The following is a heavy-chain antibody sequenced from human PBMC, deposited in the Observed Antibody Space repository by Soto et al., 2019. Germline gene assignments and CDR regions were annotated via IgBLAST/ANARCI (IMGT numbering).Heavy chain of an antibody. J-gene: IGHJ5*02. CDR2: IYYIGST. Sequence: SETLSLTCTVSDDSISNYYWSWIRHPPGKGLEWIGSIYYIGSTNYNPSLKSRVTISVDTSQNELSLKLTSVTAADTAVYYCARLGVMVRGSSNWFDPWGQGTLVTVSS. CDR1: DDSISNYY. CDR3: ARLGVMVRGSSNWFDP. V-gene: IGHV4-59*01. D-gene: IGHD3-10*01.